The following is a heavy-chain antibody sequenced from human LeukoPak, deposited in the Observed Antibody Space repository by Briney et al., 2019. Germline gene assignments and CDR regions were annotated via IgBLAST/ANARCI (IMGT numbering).Heavy chain of an antibody. V-gene: IGHV3-23*01. CDR1: GFTFSSYA. CDR3: ARGNGDYAIHPKY. CDR2: ISGSGSNT. D-gene: IGHD4-17*01. J-gene: IGHJ4*02. Sequence: GGSLRLSCAASGFTFSSYAMTWARQAPGKGLEWVSAISGSGSNTYYADSVKGRFTISRDNSKNTLYLQINSLRADDTAVYYCARGNGDYAIHPKYWGQGTLVTVSS.